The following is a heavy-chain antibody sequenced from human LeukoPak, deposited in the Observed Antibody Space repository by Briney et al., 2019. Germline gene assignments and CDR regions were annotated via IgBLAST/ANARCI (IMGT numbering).Heavy chain of an antibody. Sequence: GGSLRLSCAASGFTFSSYSMNWVRQAPGKGLEWVSSISSSSSYIYYADSVKGGFTISRDNAKNSLYLQMNSLRAEDTAVYYCAREDSYGPYYFDYWGQGTLVTVSS. J-gene: IGHJ4*02. V-gene: IGHV3-21*01. CDR3: AREDSYGPYYFDY. CDR1: GFTFSSYS. CDR2: ISSSSSYI. D-gene: IGHD5-18*01.